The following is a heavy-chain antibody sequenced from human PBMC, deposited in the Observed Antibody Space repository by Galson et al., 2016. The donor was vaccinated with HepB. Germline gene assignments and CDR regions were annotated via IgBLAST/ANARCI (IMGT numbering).Heavy chain of an antibody. V-gene: IGHV4-59*01. J-gene: IGHJ2*01. CDR2: INYTGST. CDR3: ARDRDATTVNWYFDL. D-gene: IGHD4-17*01. Sequence: SETLSLTCTVSGGSISRYYWSWIRQPPGKGLEWIGYINYTGSTKYNPSLKCRVTISVDTSKNQFSLKLSSVTAADTAVYYCARDRDATTVNWYFDLWGRGTLVSVSS. CDR1: GGSISRYY.